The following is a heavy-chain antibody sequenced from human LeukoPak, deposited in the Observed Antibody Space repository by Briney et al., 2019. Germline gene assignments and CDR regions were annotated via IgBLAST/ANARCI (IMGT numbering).Heavy chain of an antibody. CDR1: GASISSFH. CDR3: ARDLPLVY. CDR2: IYYSGST. Sequence: PSETLSLTCTVSGASISSFHWSWIRQSPGKGLEWIGNIYYSGSTNYNPSLKSRVTISVDTSKNQFSLKLSSVTAADTAVYYCARDLPLVYWGQGTLVTVSS. J-gene: IGHJ4*02. V-gene: IGHV4-59*01. D-gene: IGHD6-6*01.